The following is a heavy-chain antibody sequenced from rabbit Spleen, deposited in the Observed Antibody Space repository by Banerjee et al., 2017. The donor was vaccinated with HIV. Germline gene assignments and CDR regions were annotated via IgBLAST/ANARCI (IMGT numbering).Heavy chain of an antibody. D-gene: IGHD8-1*01. J-gene: IGHJ4*01. Sequence: QEQLEESGGDLVKPGASLTLPCTASGFSFSSSDYMCWVRQAPGKGLEWISCIAGSSSGFTYSASWAKGRFTISKTSSTTVTLQMTSLTAADTATYFCARVYTGGCYFNLWGPGTLVTVS. CDR1: GFSFSSSDY. CDR2: IAGSSSGFT. CDR3: ARVYTGGCYFNL. V-gene: IGHV1S45*01.